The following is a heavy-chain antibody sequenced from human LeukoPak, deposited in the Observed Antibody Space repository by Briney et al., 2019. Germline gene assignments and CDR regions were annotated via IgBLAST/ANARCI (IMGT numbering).Heavy chain of an antibody. CDR2: IYPGDSDT. V-gene: IGHV5-51*01. CDR1: GYSFTSYW. D-gene: IGHD6-13*01. CDR3: ARLVYSSSWYPSFDY. Sequence: GESLKISCQGSGYSFTSYWIGWVRQMPGKGLEWMGIIYPGDSDTRYSPSFQGQVTISADKSISTAYLQWSSLKASDTAMYYCARLVYSSSWYPSFDYWGQGTLVTVSS. J-gene: IGHJ4*02.